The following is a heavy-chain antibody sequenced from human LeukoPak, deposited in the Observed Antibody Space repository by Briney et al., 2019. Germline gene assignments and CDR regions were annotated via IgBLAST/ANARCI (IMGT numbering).Heavy chain of an antibody. J-gene: IGHJ4*02. CDR1: GFTFSSFE. D-gene: IGHD1-26*01. CDR3: ARDNYSGSRYFDY. CDR2: ISSSGSTR. Sequence: GGSLRLSCAASGFTFSSFEMTWVRQAPGKGLEWISYISSSGSTRYYADSVKGRFTISRDNAKNSLYLQMNRLRAEDTAVYYCARDNYSGSRYFDYWGQGTLVTVSS. V-gene: IGHV3-48*03.